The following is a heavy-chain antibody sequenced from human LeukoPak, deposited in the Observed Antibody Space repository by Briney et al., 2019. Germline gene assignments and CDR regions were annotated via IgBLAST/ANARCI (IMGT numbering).Heavy chain of an antibody. CDR2: ISWNSGSI. Sequence: GGSLRLSCAASGFTFSNYWMHWVRQPPGKGLEWVSGISWNSGSIDYADSVKGRFTISRDNAKNTLYLQMNSLRVEDTAVYYCARGRPHGNDYWGQGTLVTVSS. CDR3: ARGRPHGNDY. V-gene: IGHV3-74*01. J-gene: IGHJ4*02. D-gene: IGHD4-23*01. CDR1: GFTFSNYW.